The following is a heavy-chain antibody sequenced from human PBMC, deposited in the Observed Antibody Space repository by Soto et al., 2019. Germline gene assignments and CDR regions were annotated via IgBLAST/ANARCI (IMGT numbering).Heavy chain of an antibody. J-gene: IGHJ6*02. D-gene: IGHD3-10*01. Sequence: QVQLQESGPGLVKPSETLSLTCTVSGGSIPSYYCRWFRQTPGMGLEWIGYIRYDGYSVYNLSLKTRVTMSTATSKTQFPLFLESVTVTDTAVDYCARPGFGSLHGHVDVWGQGTTVIVSS. CDR1: GGSIPSYY. CDR2: IRYDGYS. CDR3: ARPGFGSLHGHVDV. V-gene: IGHV4-59*08.